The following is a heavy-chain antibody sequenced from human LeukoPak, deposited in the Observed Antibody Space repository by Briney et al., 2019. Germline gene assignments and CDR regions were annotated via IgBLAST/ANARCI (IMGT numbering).Heavy chain of an antibody. CDR1: GFTFSNYG. J-gene: IGHJ4*02. V-gene: IGHV3-33*06. D-gene: IGHD1-26*01. CDR2: IWYDGSNK. CDR3: VKDLGRYRNNCFDY. Sequence: GGSLRLSCAASGFTFSNYGMHWVRQAPGKGLEWVAAIWYDGSNKYYGDSVKGRFTISRDNSKNTLYLQMNSLRAEDTAVYYCVKDLGRYRNNCFDYWGQGTLVTVSS.